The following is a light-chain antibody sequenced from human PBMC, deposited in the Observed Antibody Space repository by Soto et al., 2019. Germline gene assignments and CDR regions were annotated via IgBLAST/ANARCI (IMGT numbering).Light chain of an antibody. CDR2: GNT. CDR3: QSHDISLGGYV. J-gene: IGLJ1*01. Sequence: QSVLTQPPSVSGSPGQRVSMSCTGLSSNFGAGYAVHWYQYLPGTVPKLLIYGNTNRPSGVPDRFSGSKSGTSASLAITGLQAEDEADYYCQSHDISLGGYVFGGGTKVTVL. CDR1: SSNFGAGYA. V-gene: IGLV1-40*01.